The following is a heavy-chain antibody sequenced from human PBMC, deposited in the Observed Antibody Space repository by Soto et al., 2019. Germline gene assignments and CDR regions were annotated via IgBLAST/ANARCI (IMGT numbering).Heavy chain of an antibody. V-gene: IGHV3-23*01. CDR1: GFTFNNYA. CDR3: AKLGSSSWSPHYYFDY. D-gene: IGHD2-2*01. J-gene: IGHJ4*02. Sequence: EVQLLESGGGLVQPGGSLRLSCAASGFTFNNYAMGWVRQAPGKGLEWVSAITDSGDDTYYIYSVKGRFTISRDNSKSTLYLQMNSLRAEDTAIYYCAKLGSSSWSPHYYFDYWGQGTLVTVSS. CDR2: ITDSGDDT.